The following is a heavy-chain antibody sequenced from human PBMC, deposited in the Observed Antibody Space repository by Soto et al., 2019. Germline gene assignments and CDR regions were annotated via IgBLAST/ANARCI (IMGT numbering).Heavy chain of an antibody. CDR3: ARDLDAYNPALGY. D-gene: IGHD3-3*01. Sequence: PGGSLRLSCAASGFTYSAYDMNWVRQAPGKGLEWVSSITSSSSYINYAESVKGRFTISRDNARNSLFLDMSSLTAGDTAVYYCARDLDAYNPALGYWGQGTLVTRLL. CDR2: ITSSSSYI. J-gene: IGHJ4*02. CDR1: GFTYSAYD. V-gene: IGHV3-21*01.